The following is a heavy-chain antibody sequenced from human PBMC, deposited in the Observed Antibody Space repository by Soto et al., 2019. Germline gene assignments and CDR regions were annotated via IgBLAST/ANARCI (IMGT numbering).Heavy chain of an antibody. CDR1: GFTFSSYA. CDR3: ARSAEDFWSDYYRSDYYYYYMDV. J-gene: IGHJ6*03. CDR2: ISSNGGST. V-gene: IGHV3-64*01. Sequence: EVQLVESGGGLVQPGGSLRLSCAASGFTFSSYAMHWVRQAPGKGLEYVSAISSNGGSTYYANSVKGRFTISRDNSENSLYLQMSNLRDEDMAVYYCARSAEDFWSDYYRSDYYYYYMDVWGKGTTVTVSS. D-gene: IGHD3-3*01.